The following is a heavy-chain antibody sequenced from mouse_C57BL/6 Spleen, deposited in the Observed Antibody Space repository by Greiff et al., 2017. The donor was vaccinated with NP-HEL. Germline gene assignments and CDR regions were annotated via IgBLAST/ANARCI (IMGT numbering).Heavy chain of an antibody. D-gene: IGHD4-1*01. CDR1: GYTFTSYW. V-gene: IGHV1-5*01. Sequence: VQLQQSGTVLARPGASVKMSCKTSGYTFTSYWMHWVKQRPGQGLEWIGAIYPGNSDTSYNQKFKGKAKLTAVTSASTAYMELSSLTNEDSAVYYCTRERELGRGYFDYWGQGTTLTVSS. CDR2: IYPGNSDT. CDR3: TRERELGRGYFDY. J-gene: IGHJ2*01.